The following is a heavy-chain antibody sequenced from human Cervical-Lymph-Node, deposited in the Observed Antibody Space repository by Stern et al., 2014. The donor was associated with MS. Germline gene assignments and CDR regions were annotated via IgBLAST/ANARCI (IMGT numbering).Heavy chain of an antibody. J-gene: IGHJ4*02. CDR1: GFTFSSYG. CDR3: ARGYSSSAS. D-gene: IGHD6-6*01. CDR2: IWYDGSNK. Sequence: VQLVESGGGVVQPGRSLRLSCAASGFTFSSYGMHWVRQAPGKGLEWVAVIWYDGSNKYYADSVKGRFTNSRDNSKNTLYLQMNSLRAEDTAVYYCARGYSSSASWGQGTLVTVSS. V-gene: IGHV3-33*01.